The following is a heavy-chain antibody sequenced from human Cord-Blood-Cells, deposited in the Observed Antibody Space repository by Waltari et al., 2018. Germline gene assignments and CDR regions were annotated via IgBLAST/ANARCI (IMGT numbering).Heavy chain of an antibody. Sequence: QLQLQESGPGLVKPSETLSLTCTVSGGSISSSSYYWGWIRQPPGKGLEWIGSIYYSVSTYYNPSLKSRVTISVDTSKNQFSLKLSSVTAADTAVYYCAVGYCSSTSCYWYFDLWGRGTLVTVSS. CDR1: GGSISSSSYY. J-gene: IGHJ2*01. D-gene: IGHD2-2*01. V-gene: IGHV4-39*01. CDR2: IYYSVST. CDR3: AVGYCSSTSCYWYFDL.